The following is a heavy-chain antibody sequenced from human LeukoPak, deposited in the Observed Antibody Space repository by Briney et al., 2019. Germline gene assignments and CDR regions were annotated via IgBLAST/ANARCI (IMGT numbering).Heavy chain of an antibody. J-gene: IGHJ4*02. V-gene: IGHV4-59*01. D-gene: IGHD4-17*01. CDR2: IYYSGST. CDR1: GGSISSYY. Sequence: KPSETLSLTCTGSGGSISSYYWSWIRQPPGKGLEGIGYIYYSGSTNYNPSLKSRVTISVDTSKNQFSLKLSSVTAADTAVYYCARGITVTYYFDYWGQGTLVTVSS. CDR3: ARGITVTYYFDY.